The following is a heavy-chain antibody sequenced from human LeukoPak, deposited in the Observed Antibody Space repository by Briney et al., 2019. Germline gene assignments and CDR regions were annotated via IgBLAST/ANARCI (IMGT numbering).Heavy chain of an antibody. CDR1: GGSFSGYY. V-gene: IGHV4-34*01. Sequence: SETLSLTCAVYGGSFSGYYWSWIRQPPGKGLEWTGEINHSGSTNYNPSLKSRVTISVDTSKNQFSLKLSSVTAADTAVYYCARELYYYGSGSPRSGMDVWGKGTTVTVSS. CDR3: ARELYYYGSGSPRSGMDV. CDR2: INHSGST. D-gene: IGHD3-10*01. J-gene: IGHJ6*04.